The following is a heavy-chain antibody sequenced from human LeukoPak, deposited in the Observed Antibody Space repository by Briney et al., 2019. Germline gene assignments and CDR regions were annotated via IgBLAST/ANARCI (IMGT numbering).Heavy chain of an antibody. CDR2: IYYSGST. Sequence: SETLSLTCTVSGGSISSYYWSWIRQPPGKGLEWIGYIYYSGSTNYIPSLKSRVTISVDTSKNQFSLKLSSVTAADTAVYYCARLPGYSSPHFDYWGQGTLVTVSS. CDR3: ARLPGYSSPHFDY. D-gene: IGHD6-19*01. CDR1: GGSISSYY. J-gene: IGHJ4*02. V-gene: IGHV4-59*08.